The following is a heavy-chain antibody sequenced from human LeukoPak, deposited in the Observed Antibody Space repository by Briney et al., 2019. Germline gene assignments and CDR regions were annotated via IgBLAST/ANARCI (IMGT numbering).Heavy chain of an antibody. D-gene: IGHD5-24*01. CDR2: ISAYNGNT. CDR1: GYTFTSYD. CDR3: ARRTGRDEEY. Sequence: ASVKVSCKASGYTFTSYDITWVRQAPGQGLEWMGWISAYNGNTNYAQKLQGRVTMTTDTSTNTAYMELRSLRSDDTAVYYCARRTGRDEEYWGQGTLVTVSS. J-gene: IGHJ4*02. V-gene: IGHV1-18*01.